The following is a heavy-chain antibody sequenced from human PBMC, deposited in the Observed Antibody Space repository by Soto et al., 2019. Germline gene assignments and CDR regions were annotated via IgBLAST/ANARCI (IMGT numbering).Heavy chain of an antibody. Sequence: QITLKESGPTLVKPTQTLTLTCTFSGFSLSTSGVGVGWIRQPPGKALEWLALIYWDDDKRYSPSLKSRLTITKETSKNQVVLTMTNMDPVDTATYYCAHVVVVEAGDAFDIWGQGTMVTVSS. D-gene: IGHD2-15*01. CDR2: IYWDDDK. CDR1: GFSLSTSGVG. J-gene: IGHJ3*02. V-gene: IGHV2-5*02. CDR3: AHVVVVEAGDAFDI.